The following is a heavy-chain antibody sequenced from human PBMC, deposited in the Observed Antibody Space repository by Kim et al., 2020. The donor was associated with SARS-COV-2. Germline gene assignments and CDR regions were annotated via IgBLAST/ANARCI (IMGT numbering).Heavy chain of an antibody. V-gene: IGHV4-39*01. D-gene: IGHD3-22*01. CDR3: ASSLITMIVVV. J-gene: IGHJ4*02. CDR2: T. Sequence: TYYTPSLQSRVTISVDTSKNQFSLKLSSVTAADTAVYYCASSLITMIVVVWGQGTLVTVSS.